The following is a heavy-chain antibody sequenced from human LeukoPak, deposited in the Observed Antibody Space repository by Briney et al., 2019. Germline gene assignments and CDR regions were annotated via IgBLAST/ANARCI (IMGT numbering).Heavy chain of an antibody. Sequence: SETLSLTCTVSGGSISSSSYYWGWIRQPPGKGLEWIGYIYYSGSTNYNPSLKSRVTISVDTSKNQFSLKLSSVTAADTAVYYCARVPVPVLLWFGELLRSPLYWYFDLWGRGTLVTVSS. CDR1: GGSISSSSYY. J-gene: IGHJ2*01. CDR2: IYYSGST. V-gene: IGHV4-61*05. CDR3: ARVPVPVLLWFGELLRSPLYWYFDL. D-gene: IGHD3-10*01.